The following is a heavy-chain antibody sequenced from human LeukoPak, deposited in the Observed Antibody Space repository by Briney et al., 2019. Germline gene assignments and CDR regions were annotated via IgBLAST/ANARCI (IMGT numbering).Heavy chain of an antibody. J-gene: IGHJ6*04. CDR1: GFTFSSYG. D-gene: IGHD6-13*01. V-gene: IGHV3-33*01. Sequence: PGRSLRLSCAASGFTFSSYGMHWVRQAPGKGLEWVAVIWYDGSNKYYADSVKGRFTISRDNSKNTLYLQMNSLRAEDTAVYYCARSPWTLAAAGTDYYGMDVWGKGTTVTVSS. CDR2: IWYDGSNK. CDR3: ARSPWTLAAAGTDYYGMDV.